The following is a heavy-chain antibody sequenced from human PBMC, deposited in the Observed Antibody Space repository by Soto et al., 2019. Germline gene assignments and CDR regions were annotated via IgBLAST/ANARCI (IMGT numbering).Heavy chain of an antibody. J-gene: IGHJ6*02. CDR3: ARDRFGSSSPHDYYYYGMDV. CDR1: GFTFSSYA. Sequence: QVQLVESGGGVVQPGRSLRLSCAASGFTFSSYAMHWVRQAPGKGLEWVAVISYDGSNKYYADSVKGRFTISRDNSKNTXYXXMNSLRAEDTAVYYCARDRFGSSSPHDYYYYGMDVWGQGTTVTVSS. V-gene: IGHV3-30-3*01. CDR2: ISYDGSNK. D-gene: IGHD6-13*01.